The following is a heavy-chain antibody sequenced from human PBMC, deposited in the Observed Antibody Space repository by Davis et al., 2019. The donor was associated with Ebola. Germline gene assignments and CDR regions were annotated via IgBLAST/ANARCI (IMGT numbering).Heavy chain of an antibody. Sequence: AASVKVSCKAFGDTFISDYMNWVRQAPGQGLEWMGIINPSGGTTSYAQKFQGRVTMTRDTSTSTVYMELSSLKSEDTAVYYCATSSQTVPPDYSGQGTLVTVSS. CDR1: GDTFISDY. CDR2: INPSGGTT. CDR3: ATSSQTVPPDY. D-gene: IGHD4-17*01. J-gene: IGHJ4*02. V-gene: IGHV1-46*01.